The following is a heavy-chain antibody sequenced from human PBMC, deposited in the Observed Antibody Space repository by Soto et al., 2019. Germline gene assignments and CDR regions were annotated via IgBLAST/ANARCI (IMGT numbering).Heavy chain of an antibody. D-gene: IGHD2-8*01. CDR3: ARGVTTDCSNGVCPHNYYFEMDV. Sequence: GASVKVSCKASGGTFSSYAISWVRQAPGQGLEWMGGIIPIFGTANYAQKFQGRVTITADESTGTAYMELSSLRSEDTAVYYCARGVTTDCSNGVCPHNYYFEMDVWGQGTTVTVSS. CDR2: IIPIFGTA. J-gene: IGHJ6*02. V-gene: IGHV1-69*13. CDR1: GGTFSSYA.